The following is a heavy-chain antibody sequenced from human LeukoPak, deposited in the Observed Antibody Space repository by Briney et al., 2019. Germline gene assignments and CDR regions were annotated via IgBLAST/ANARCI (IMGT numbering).Heavy chain of an antibody. Sequence: GGSLRLSCAASGFTFSSHKMNWVRQAPGKGLEWVSYISISGSTIYYADSVKGRFTISRDNARNSLHLQMNSLRAEDTALYYCASGEVFGDLFDVYWGQGTLVTVSS. CDR2: ISISGSTI. V-gene: IGHV3-48*03. D-gene: IGHD3-10*02. CDR1: GFTFSSHK. J-gene: IGHJ4*02. CDR3: ASGEVFGDLFDVY.